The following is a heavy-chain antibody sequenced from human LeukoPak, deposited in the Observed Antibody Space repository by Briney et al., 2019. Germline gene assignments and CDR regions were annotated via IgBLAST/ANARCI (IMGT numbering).Heavy chain of an antibody. CDR2: ISSSSSTI. Sequence: GGSLRLSCAASGFTFSSYSMNWVRQAPGKGPEWVSYISSSSSTIYYADSVKGRFTISRDNAKNSLYLQMNSLRAEDTAVYYCARDHAYAFDIWGQGTLVTVSS. J-gene: IGHJ3*02. CDR1: GFTFSSYS. V-gene: IGHV3-48*01. D-gene: IGHD2-2*01. CDR3: ARDHAYAFDI.